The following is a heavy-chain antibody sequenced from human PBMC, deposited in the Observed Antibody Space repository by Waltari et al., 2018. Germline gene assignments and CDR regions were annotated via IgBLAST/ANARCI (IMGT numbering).Heavy chain of an antibody. D-gene: IGHD2-15*01. CDR1: GFTFSSYG. CDR3: AKPAQYCSGGSCDLDY. J-gene: IGHJ4*02. V-gene: IGHV3-30*02. Sequence: QVQLVESGGGVVQPGGSLRLSCAASGFTFSSYGMHWVRRAPGKGMEWVACIRYDGSNKYYADSGKGRFTISRDNSKNTLYLQMNSLRAEDTAVYYCAKPAQYCSGGSCDLDYWGQGTLVTVSS. CDR2: IRYDGSNK.